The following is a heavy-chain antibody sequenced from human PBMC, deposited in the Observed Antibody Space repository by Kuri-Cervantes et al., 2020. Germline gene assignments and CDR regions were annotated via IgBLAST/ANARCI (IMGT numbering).Heavy chain of an antibody. Sequence: GGSLRLSCAASGFTVSSNYMSWVRQAPGKGLEWVSVIYSGGSTYYADSVKGRFTISRDNSKNTLYLQMNSLRAEDTAVYYCARAPPTYVLLWFLGAFDIWGQGTMVTVSS. CDR1: GFTVSSNY. J-gene: IGHJ3*02. CDR3: ARAPPTYVLLWFLGAFDI. D-gene: IGHD3-10*01. CDR2: IYSGGST. V-gene: IGHV3-53*01.